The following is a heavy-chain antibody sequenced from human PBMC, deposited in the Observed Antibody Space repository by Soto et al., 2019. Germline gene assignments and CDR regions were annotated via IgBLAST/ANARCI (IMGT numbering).Heavy chain of an antibody. CDR2: LSYNEIS. CDR1: GGSIRGSNDY. Sequence: QLQLQQSGPGLVKPSETLSLTCTVSGGSIRGSNDYWTWIRQPPGKGLEWIGSLSYNEISYYSPSLKSRATISLDTSKNQFSLRLSSVTATDTAVYFCARQAYSSGCYLNFWGQGTLVTVSS. J-gene: IGHJ4*02. CDR3: ARQAYSSGCYLNF. V-gene: IGHV4-39*01. D-gene: IGHD6-25*01.